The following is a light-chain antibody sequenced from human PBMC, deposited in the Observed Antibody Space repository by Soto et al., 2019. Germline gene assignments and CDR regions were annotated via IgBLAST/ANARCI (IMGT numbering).Light chain of an antibody. CDR3: QSYDTSLSAWV. Sequence: QSALTQPRSVSGSPGQSVTISCTGTSVNVGGYNYVSWYQHHPGKAPKLIIYDVTERPSGVPDRFSGSKSGSSASLTISGLQAEDEADYYCQSYDTSLSAWVFGGGTKLTVL. V-gene: IGLV2-11*01. J-gene: IGLJ3*02. CDR1: SVNVGGYNY. CDR2: DVT.